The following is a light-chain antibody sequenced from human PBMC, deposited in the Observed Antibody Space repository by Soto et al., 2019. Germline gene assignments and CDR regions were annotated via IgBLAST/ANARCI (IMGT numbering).Light chain of an antibody. Sequence: DIQMTQSPSTLSASVGDIVTITCRASQSISSWLAWYQQKPGKAPKLLIYKASSLESGVPSRFSGSGSGTEFTLTISSLQPDDFATYYCQQYNSYSPTFGGGTKVDI. J-gene: IGKJ4*01. V-gene: IGKV1-5*03. CDR3: QQYNSYSPT. CDR1: QSISSW. CDR2: KAS.